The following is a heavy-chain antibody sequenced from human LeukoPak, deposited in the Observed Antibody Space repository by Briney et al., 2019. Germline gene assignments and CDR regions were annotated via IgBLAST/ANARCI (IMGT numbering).Heavy chain of an antibody. Sequence: PSETLSLTCTVSGGSISSYYWSWIRQPPGKGLEWIGYIYYSGSTNYNPSLKSRVTISVDTSKNQFSLKLSSVTAADTAVYYCAREAEGGSWSSPFDYWGQGTLVTVSS. D-gene: IGHD6-13*01. V-gene: IGHV4-59*01. CDR2: IYYSGST. CDR3: AREAEGGSWSSPFDY. CDR1: GGSISSYY. J-gene: IGHJ4*02.